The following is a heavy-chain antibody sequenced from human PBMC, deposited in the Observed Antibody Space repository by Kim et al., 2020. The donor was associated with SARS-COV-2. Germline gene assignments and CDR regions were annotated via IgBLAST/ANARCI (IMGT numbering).Heavy chain of an antibody. CDR1: GGSISSYS. CDR2: LYYSGST. J-gene: IGHJ4*02. V-gene: IGHV4-59*13. CDR3: ARVRVAAAGIDY. Sequence: SETLSLTCTVSGGSISSYSWSWIRQPPEKGLEWIGYLYYSGSTNYNPSLKSRVTMSADTSKNQFSLKLSSVAAADTAVYYCARVRVAAAGIDYWGQGTLVTVSS. D-gene: IGHD6-13*01.